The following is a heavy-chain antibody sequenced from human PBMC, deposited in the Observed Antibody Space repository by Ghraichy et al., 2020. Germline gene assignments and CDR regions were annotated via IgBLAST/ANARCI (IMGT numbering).Heavy chain of an antibody. CDR2: IYYSGST. V-gene: IGHV4-59*01. CDR1: GGSISSYY. J-gene: IGHJ6*03. Sequence: SQTLSLTCTVSGGSISSYYWSWIRQPPGKGLEWIGYIYYSGSTNYNPSLKSRVTISVDTSKNQFSLKLSSVTAADTAVYYCARLSWSNRPYYYYYMDVWGKGTTVTVSS. CDR3: ARLSWSNRPYYYYYMDV. D-gene: IGHD1-14*01.